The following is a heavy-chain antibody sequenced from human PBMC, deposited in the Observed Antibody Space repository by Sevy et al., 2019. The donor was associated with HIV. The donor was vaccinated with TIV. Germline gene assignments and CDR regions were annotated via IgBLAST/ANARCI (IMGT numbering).Heavy chain of an antibody. CDR2: FDPEDGET. CDR3: ATTKDYYESSGSPFDY. J-gene: IGHJ4*02. CDR1: GYTLTKLS. Sequence: ASVKVSCKVSGYTLTKLSMHWVRQAPGKGLELMGSFDPEDGETIYAQKFQGRVTMTEDTSTDTAYMELSSLRSEDTAVYYCATTKDYYESSGSPFDYWGQGTLVTVSS. V-gene: IGHV1-24*01. D-gene: IGHD3-22*01.